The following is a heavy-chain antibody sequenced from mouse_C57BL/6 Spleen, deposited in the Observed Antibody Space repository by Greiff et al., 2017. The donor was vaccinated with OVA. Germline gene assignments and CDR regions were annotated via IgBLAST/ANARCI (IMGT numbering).Heavy chain of an antibody. Sequence: QVQLQQSGAELVKPGASVKMSCKASGYTFTSYWITWVKQRPGQGLEWIGDIYPGSGSTNYNEKFKSKATLTVDTSSSTAYMQLSSLTSEDSAVYYCARGGTSTGTGYFDVWGTGTTVTVSS. CDR1: GYTFTSYW. CDR3: ARGGTSTGTGYFDV. CDR2: IYPGSGST. D-gene: IGHD4-1*02. V-gene: IGHV1-55*01. J-gene: IGHJ1*03.